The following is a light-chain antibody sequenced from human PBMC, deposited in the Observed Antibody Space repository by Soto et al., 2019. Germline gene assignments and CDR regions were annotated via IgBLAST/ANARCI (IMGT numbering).Light chain of an antibody. CDR1: SSDVGGYDY. CDR3: CSYTDSGTQVV. CDR2: EVT. Sequence: QSALTQPASVSGSPGQSITISCTGTSSDVGGYDYVSWYQQHPGKAPKLMIYEVTNRPSGVSNHFSASKSGNTASLTISGLQAEDEADYYCCSYTDSGTQVVFGGGTKLTVL. V-gene: IGLV2-14*01. J-gene: IGLJ3*02.